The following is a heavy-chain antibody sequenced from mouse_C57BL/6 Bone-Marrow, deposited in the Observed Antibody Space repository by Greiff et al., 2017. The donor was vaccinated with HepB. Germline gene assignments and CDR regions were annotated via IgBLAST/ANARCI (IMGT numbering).Heavy chain of an antibody. J-gene: IGHJ3*01. Sequence: EVMLVESGGGLVQPKGSLKLSCAASGFSFNTYAMNWVRQAPVKGLEWVARIRSKSNNYATYYADSVKDRFTISRDDSESMLYLQMNNLKTEDTAMYYCVRQDYDYDWFAYWGQGTLVTVSA. V-gene: IGHV10-1*01. CDR1: GFSFNTYA. CDR2: IRSKSNNYAT. CDR3: VRQDYDYDWFAY. D-gene: IGHD2-4*01.